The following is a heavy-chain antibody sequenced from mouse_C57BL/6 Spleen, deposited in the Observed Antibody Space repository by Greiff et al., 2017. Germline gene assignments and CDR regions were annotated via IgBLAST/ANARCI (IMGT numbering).Heavy chain of an antibody. CDR1: GYSITSGYY. V-gene: IGHV3-6*01. Sequence: ESGPGLVKPSQSLSLTCSVTGYSITSGYYWNWIRQFPGNKLEWMGYISYDGSNNSNPSLQNRISITRDTAKNQFVLKLNSVTTEDTATYYCARDELGFDYWGQGTTLTVSS. CDR3: ARDELGFDY. D-gene: IGHD1-3*01. CDR2: ISYDGSN. J-gene: IGHJ2*01.